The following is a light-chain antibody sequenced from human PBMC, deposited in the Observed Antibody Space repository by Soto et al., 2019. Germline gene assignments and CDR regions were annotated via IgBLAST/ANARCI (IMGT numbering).Light chain of an antibody. Sequence: DIQMTQSPSSVSASVGDRVTITCRASQSINTWLAWYQKKPGKAPELLIYEASSLHSGVPSRFSGSGSGTDFTLTISSLQPEDFGVYYCQQANSFPLTFGGGTNVEVQ. V-gene: IGKV1-12*01. J-gene: IGKJ4*01. CDR1: QSINTW. CDR3: QQANSFPLT. CDR2: EAS.